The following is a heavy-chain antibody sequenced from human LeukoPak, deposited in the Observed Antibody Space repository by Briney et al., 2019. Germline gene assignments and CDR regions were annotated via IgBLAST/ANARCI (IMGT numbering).Heavy chain of an antibody. Sequence: GSSVKVSCKASGGTFISYAISWVRQAPGQGLEWMGGIIPSFGKENYAQKFQGRVSITADESTSTAYMELSSLRSEDTAVYYCARPSTSTDAFDICGQGTMFTVSS. V-gene: IGHV1-69*01. J-gene: IGHJ3*02. CDR2: IIPSFGKE. CDR3: ARPSTSTDAFDI. CDR1: GGTFISYA. D-gene: IGHD5/OR15-5a*01.